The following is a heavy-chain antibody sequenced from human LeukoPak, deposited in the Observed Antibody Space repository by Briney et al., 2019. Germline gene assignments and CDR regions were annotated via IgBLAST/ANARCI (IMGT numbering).Heavy chain of an antibody. CDR1: GYTFTNYG. Sequence: SVKVSCKASGYTFTNYGISWVRQAPGQGLEWMGEINPSGGSTSYAQKFQGRITVTRDTYTNTVYMDLSSLRSEDTATYYCARGAPTTRIGAGRFDYWGQGSLLTVAS. CDR3: ARGAPTTRIGAGRFDY. J-gene: IGHJ4*02. D-gene: IGHD5-12*01. V-gene: IGHV1-46*01. CDR2: INPSGGST.